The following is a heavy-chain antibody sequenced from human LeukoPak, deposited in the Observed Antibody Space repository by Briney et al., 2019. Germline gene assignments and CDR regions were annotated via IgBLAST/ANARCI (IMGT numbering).Heavy chain of an antibody. V-gene: IGHV5-51*01. J-gene: IGHJ4*02. D-gene: IGHD6-13*01. Sequence: GESLKISCKGSGYSFTSYWIGWVRQMPGKGLEWMGVIYPGDSDTRYGPSFQGQVTVSADKSTSTAYLEWSSLMASDTAMYYCARRNSQGASSSWRYWGQGTLVTVSS. CDR3: ARRNSQGASSSWRY. CDR2: IYPGDSDT. CDR1: GYSFTSYW.